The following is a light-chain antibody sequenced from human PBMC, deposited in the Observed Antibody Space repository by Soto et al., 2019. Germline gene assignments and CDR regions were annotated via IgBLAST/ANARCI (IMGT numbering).Light chain of an antibody. V-gene: IGKV1-5*01. Sequence: DIQMTQSPSTLSASVGDRVTITCRASQSISSWLAWYQQKPGNAPTLLIYDASSMESGVPSRFSGSGSGTEFTLTISSLQPDDFATYYCQQYNSYSWTFGQGTKVEIK. J-gene: IGKJ1*01. CDR1: QSISSW. CDR3: QQYNSYSWT. CDR2: DAS.